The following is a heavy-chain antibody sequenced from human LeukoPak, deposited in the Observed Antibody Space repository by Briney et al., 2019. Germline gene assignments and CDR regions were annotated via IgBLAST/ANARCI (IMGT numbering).Heavy chain of an antibody. J-gene: IGHJ4*02. Sequence: GESLKISCKGSGYSFTSYWIGWVRQMPGEGLEWMGIIYPGDSDTRYSPSSQGQVTISADKSINTAYLQWSSLKASDTAMYYCARQARGVRFLEWLLSDWGQGTLVTVSS. D-gene: IGHD3-3*01. CDR1: GYSFTSYW. CDR3: ARQARGVRFLEWLLSD. CDR2: IYPGDSDT. V-gene: IGHV5-51*01.